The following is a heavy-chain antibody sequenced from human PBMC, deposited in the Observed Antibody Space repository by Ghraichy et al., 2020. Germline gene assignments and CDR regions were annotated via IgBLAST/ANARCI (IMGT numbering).Heavy chain of an antibody. CDR1: GFTFNSCA. V-gene: IGHV3-23*01. CDR2: ISGNGANT. CDR3: ASPPPVAGTIYYYYAMGV. D-gene: IGHD6-19*01. Sequence: ETLSLTCAASGFTFNSCAMSWVRQAPGKGLEWVSAISGNGANTHYADSVKGRFTISRDNSKNTLFLQMNSLRADDTAVYYCASPPPVAGTIYYYYAMGVWGQGTTVTVSS. J-gene: IGHJ6*02.